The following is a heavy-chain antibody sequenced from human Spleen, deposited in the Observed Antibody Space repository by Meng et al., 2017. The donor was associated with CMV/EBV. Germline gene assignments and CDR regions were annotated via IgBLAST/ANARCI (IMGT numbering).Heavy chain of an antibody. V-gene: IGHV4-39*07. J-gene: IGHJ4*02. Sequence: SETLSLTCSVYGGSISSSSYYWGWIRQPPGKGLEWIGSLYQSGSTFYNPSLKSRVTISVDTSKNHFSLKLSSVTAADTAVYYCATPRAGYASGWSFDYWGQGALVTVSS. CDR1: GGSISSSSYY. D-gene: IGHD6-19*01. CDR3: ATPRAGYASGWSFDY. CDR2: LYQSGST.